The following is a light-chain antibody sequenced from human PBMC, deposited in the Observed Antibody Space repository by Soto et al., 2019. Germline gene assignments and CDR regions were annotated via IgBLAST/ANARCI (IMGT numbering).Light chain of an antibody. CDR1: QDITNY. Sequence: DIQMTQSPSSLSASVGDRVTITCQASQDITNYLNWCQQKPGKAPNLLIYDASNLETGVPSRFSESESGTDFTFTISSLQPEDIATYKYHNLPPLTFGGGTKVDIK. J-gene: IGKJ4*01. V-gene: IGKV1-33*01. CDR3: HNLPPLT. CDR2: DAS.